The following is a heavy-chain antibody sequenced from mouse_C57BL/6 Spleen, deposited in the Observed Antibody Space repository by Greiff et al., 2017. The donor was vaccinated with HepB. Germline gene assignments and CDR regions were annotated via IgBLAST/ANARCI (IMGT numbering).Heavy chain of an antibody. CDR2: INYDGSST. CDR1: GFTFSDYY. V-gene: IGHV5-16*01. Sequence: EVKLMESEGGLVQPGSSMKLSCTASGFTFSDYYMAWVRQVPEKGLEWVANINYDGSSTYYLDSLKSRFIISRDNAKNILYLQMSSLKSEDTATYYCAREAYYYGSFDYWGQGTTLTVSS. D-gene: IGHD1-1*01. CDR3: AREAYYYGSFDY. J-gene: IGHJ2*01.